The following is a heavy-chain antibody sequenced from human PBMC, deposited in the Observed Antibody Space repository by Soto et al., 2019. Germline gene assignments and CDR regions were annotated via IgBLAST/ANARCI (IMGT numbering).Heavy chain of an antibody. Sequence: EVQVVESGGGLVNPGGSLRLSCNFTFSMYSMNWVRQAPGKGLEWVASISSGGVYIKYADSVQGRFTISRDHAKNSVCLQMNSLKVEETAVYYCTRDQGGSYDSWFDPWGQGTRVVVSS. CDR2: ISSGGVYI. J-gene: IGHJ5*02. D-gene: IGHD1-26*01. V-gene: IGHV3-21*06. CDR1: TFSMYS. CDR3: TRDQGGSYDSWFDP.